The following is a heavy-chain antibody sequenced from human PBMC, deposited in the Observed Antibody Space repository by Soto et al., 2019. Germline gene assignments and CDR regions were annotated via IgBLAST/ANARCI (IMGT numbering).Heavy chain of an antibody. D-gene: IGHD5-18*01. CDR1: GGTFSSYA. Sequence: SVKVSCKASGGTFSSYAISWVRQAPGQGLEWMGGIIPIFGTANYAQKFQGRVTITADKSTSTAYMELSSLRSEYTAVYYCATRGYSYRYYYYYGMDVWGQGTTVTAP. J-gene: IGHJ6*02. CDR2: IIPIFGTA. CDR3: ATRGYSYRYYYYYGMDV. V-gene: IGHV1-69*06.